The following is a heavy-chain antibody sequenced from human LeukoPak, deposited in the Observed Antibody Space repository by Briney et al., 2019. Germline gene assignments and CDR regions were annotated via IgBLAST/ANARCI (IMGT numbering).Heavy chain of an antibody. CDR2: ISACNGNT. CDR3: ARGKGGDIVVVPAAIPNWFDP. CDR1: GYTFTSYG. Sequence: GASVKVSCKASGYTFTSYGISWVRQAPGQGLEWMGWISACNGNTNYAQKLQGRDTMTTDTSTSTAYMELRSLRSDDTAVYYCARGKGGDIVVVPAAIPNWFDPWGQGTLVTVSS. D-gene: IGHD2-2*01. J-gene: IGHJ5*02. V-gene: IGHV1-18*01.